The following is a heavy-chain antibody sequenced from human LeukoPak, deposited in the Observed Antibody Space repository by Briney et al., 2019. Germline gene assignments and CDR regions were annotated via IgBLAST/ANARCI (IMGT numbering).Heavy chain of an antibody. CDR2: INPNSGDT. D-gene: IGHD2-8*01. CDR1: GYTFSGSY. CDR3: ARSAEHCNNGVCFTDYYMDV. J-gene: IGHJ6*03. V-gene: IGHV1-2*06. Sequence: ASVKVSCKASGYTFSGSYIHWVRQAPGQGLEWMGRINPNSGDTNFAQTFQGRVTMTRDTSITTAYMELSSLTSDDTAVYFCARSAEHCNNGVCFTDYYMDVWGKGTTVTVSS.